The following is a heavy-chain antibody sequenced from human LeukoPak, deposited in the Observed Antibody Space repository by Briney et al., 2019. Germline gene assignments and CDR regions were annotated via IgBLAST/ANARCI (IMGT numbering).Heavy chain of an antibody. CDR1: GYTFTRYY. Sequence: ASVTVSCKASGYTFTRYYIHWVRQAPGQGLEWMGIIHPSSGSATSAQKFQGRLTMTRDTSTSTVYMELSSLRSEDTAVYYCARDRSASSLADAWGQGTPITVSS. V-gene: IGHV1-46*01. CDR2: IHPSSGSA. D-gene: IGHD2-2*01. CDR3: ARDRSASSLADA. J-gene: IGHJ5*02.